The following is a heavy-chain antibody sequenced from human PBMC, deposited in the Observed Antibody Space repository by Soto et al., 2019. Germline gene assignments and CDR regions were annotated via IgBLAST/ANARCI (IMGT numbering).Heavy chain of an antibody. V-gene: IGHV3-73*01. D-gene: IGHD5-12*01. CDR2: IRSKANSYAT. CDR1: GFTFSGSA. Sequence: EVQLVESGGGLVQPGGSLKLSCAASGFTFSGSAMHWVRQASGKGLEWVGRIRSKANSYATAYAASVKGRFTISRDDSKNTAYLQMNSLKTEDTAVYYCTRPKDYDSGYDLYAFDIWGQGTMVTVSS. J-gene: IGHJ3*02. CDR3: TRPKDYDSGYDLYAFDI.